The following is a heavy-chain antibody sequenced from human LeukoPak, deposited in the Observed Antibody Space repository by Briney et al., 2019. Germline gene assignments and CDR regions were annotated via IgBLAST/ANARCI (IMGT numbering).Heavy chain of an antibody. CDR1: GGSISSYY. V-gene: IGHV4-59*01. J-gene: IGHJ4*02. Sequence: SETLSLTCTVSGGSISSYYWSWIRRPPGKGLEWIGYIYYSGSTNYNPSLKSRVTISVDTSKNQFSLKLSSVTAADTAVYYCARAPGYSSGWYDYWGQGTLVTVSS. D-gene: IGHD6-19*01. CDR2: IYYSGST. CDR3: ARAPGYSSGWYDY.